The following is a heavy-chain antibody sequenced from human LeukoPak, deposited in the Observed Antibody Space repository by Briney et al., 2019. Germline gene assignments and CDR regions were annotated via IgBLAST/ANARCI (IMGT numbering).Heavy chain of an antibody. J-gene: IGHJ3*02. D-gene: IGHD1-26*01. V-gene: IGHV1-2*02. CDR3: ARGGFVGAIDAFDI. CDR1: GYTFTGYY. CDR2: INPNSGGT. Sequence: ASVKVSCKASGYTFTGYYMNWVRQAPGQGLEWMGWINPNSGGTNYAQKFQGRVTMTRDTSISTAYMELSRLRSDDTAVYYCARGGFVGAIDAFDIWGQGTMVTVFS.